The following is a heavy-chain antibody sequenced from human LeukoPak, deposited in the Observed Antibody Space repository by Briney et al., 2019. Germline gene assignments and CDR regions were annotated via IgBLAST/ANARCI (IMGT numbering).Heavy chain of an antibody. D-gene: IGHD3-22*01. J-gene: IGHJ4*02. Sequence: GGSLRLSCAASGFTFTSYEMNWVRQAPGKGLEWVSYISSSGSTTYYADSVKGRFTISRDNAKNSLYLQMNSLRAEDTAVYYCARDGYYDSSGYSGWGQGTLVTVSS. CDR1: GFTFTSYE. CDR3: ARDGYYDSSGYSG. CDR2: ISSSGSTT. V-gene: IGHV3-48*03.